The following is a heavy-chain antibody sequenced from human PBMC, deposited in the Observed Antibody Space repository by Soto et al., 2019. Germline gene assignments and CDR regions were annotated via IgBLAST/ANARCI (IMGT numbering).Heavy chain of an antibody. D-gene: IGHD3-9*01. CDR2: IYPGDSDT. CDR1: GYSFTSYW. Sequence: PGESLKISCKGSGYSFTSYWIGWVRQMPGKGLEWMGIIYPGDSDTRYSPSFQGQVTISADKSISTAYLQWSSLKASDTAMYYCATMHYDILTGLQGWFDPWGQGSPVTVSS. J-gene: IGHJ5*02. V-gene: IGHV5-51*01. CDR3: ATMHYDILTGLQGWFDP.